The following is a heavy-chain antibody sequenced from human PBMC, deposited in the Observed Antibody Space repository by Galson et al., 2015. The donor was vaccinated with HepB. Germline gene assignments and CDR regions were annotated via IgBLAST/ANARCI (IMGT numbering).Heavy chain of an antibody. J-gene: IGHJ4*02. V-gene: IGHV3-30*03. CDR2: ISHTGSDT. Sequence: SLRLSCAASGISFSDYAMHWVRQAPGKGLEWVAAISHTGSDTSYADSVRGRFTISRDNSKNTVYLQMTSLRAEDTAVYYCARDPVSSYSSSRYDYWGQGTLVTVSS. D-gene: IGHD6-13*01. CDR1: GISFSDYA. CDR3: ARDPVSSYSSSRYDY.